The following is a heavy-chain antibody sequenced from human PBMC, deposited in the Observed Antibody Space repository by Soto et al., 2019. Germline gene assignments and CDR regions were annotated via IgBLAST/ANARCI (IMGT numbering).Heavy chain of an antibody. CDR1: GGTITNYA. Sequence: GASVKVSCKASGGTITNYAINWVRQAPGQGLEWMGGIIPIFDTPYYAQKFQGRVTITADKFANRAYMELNNLKSEDTAVYYCARGLRVRSSSSSGMDVWGQGTTVTVSS. CDR2: IIPIFDTP. CDR3: ARGLRVRSSSSSGMDV. J-gene: IGHJ6*02. V-gene: IGHV1-69*06. D-gene: IGHD6-6*01.